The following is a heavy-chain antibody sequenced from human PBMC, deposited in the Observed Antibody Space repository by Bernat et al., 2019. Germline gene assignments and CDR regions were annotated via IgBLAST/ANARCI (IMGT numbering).Heavy chain of an antibody. V-gene: IGHV3-30-3*01. CDR3: ARAEKGLRMVRGVSSSDY. D-gene: IGHD3-10*01. CDR2: ISYDGSNK. Sequence: QVQLVESGGGVVQPGRSLRLSCAASGFTFSNHGLHWVRQAPGKGLEWVSIISYDGSNKYYADPVKGRFTISRDNSKNTLYLQMNSLRAEDTAVYYCARAEKGLRMVRGVSSSDYWGQGTLVTVSS. J-gene: IGHJ4*02. CDR1: GFTFSNHG.